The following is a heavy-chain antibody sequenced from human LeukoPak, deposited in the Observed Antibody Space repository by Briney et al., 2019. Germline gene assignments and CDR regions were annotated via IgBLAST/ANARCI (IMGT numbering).Heavy chain of an antibody. CDR1: GYTFTSYD. D-gene: IGHD6-13*01. CDR3: ARAPRIAAAGMDYYYYYMDV. CDR2: IIPIFGTA. Sequence: SVKVSCKASGYTFTSYDINSVRQATGQGLEWMGGIIPIFGTANYAQKFQGRVTITADESTSTAYMELSSLRSEDTAVYYCARAPRIAAAGMDYYYYYMDVWGKGTTVTVSS. J-gene: IGHJ6*03. V-gene: IGHV1-69*13.